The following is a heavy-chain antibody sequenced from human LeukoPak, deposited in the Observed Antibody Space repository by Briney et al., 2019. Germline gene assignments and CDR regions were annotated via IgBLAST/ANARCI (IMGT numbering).Heavy chain of an antibody. J-gene: IGHJ2*01. Sequence: GGSLRLSCAASGFTFDDYAMHWVRQGPGKGLEWVSGISGNSVYIHYADSVKGRFTISRDNAKNSLYLQMNSPGAEDTALYYCAKDSARCTSSSCRTQYNWYFDLWGRGTLVTVSS. D-gene: IGHD2-2*01. CDR2: ISGNSVYI. CDR1: GFTFDDYA. V-gene: IGHV3-9*01. CDR3: AKDSARCTSSSCRTQYNWYFDL.